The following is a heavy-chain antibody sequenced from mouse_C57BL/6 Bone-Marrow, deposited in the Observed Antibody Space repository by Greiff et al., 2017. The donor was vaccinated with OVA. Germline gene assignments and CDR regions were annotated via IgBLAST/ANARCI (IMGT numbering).Heavy chain of an antibody. CDR2: ISSGGSCT. Sequence: EVKLVESGGDLVKPGGSLKLSCAASGFTFSSYGMSWVRQTPDKRLEWVATISSGGSCTYYPDSVKGRFTISRDNAKNTLYLQMSSLKSEDTAMYYCARLACDYWGQGTTLTVSS. J-gene: IGHJ2*01. CDR1: GFTFSSYG. CDR3: ARLACDY. V-gene: IGHV5-6*01.